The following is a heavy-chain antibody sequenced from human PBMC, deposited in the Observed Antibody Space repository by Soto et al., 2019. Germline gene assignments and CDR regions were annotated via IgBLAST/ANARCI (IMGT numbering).Heavy chain of an antibody. J-gene: IGHJ6*02. Sequence: QVQVMQSGAEVKKPGASVKVSCKASGYTFTSYGISWVRQAPGQGLEWMGWISTYNGNTNYAQKLQGRVTMTTKTSTSTAYMELRSLRSDDTAVYYCGRDLYQSVFYYGMDVWGQGTTVTVSS. CDR2: ISTYNGNT. CDR1: GYTFTSYG. CDR3: GRDLYQSVFYYGMDV. D-gene: IGHD2-2*01. V-gene: IGHV1-18*01.